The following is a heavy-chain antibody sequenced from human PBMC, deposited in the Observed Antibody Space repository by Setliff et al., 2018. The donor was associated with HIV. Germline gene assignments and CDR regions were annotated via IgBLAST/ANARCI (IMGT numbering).Heavy chain of an antibody. Sequence: PSETLSLICTVSGGSISSHYWSWIRQPPGKGLEWIGHIYTSGSTNYNPSLKSRVTMSVGTSKNQFSLKLSSVTAADTAVYYCARETVVTPAGHYYYMDVWGKGTTDTVSS. CDR1: GGSISSHY. CDR2: IYTSGST. CDR3: ARETVVTPAGHYYYMDV. J-gene: IGHJ6*03. D-gene: IGHD2-21*02. V-gene: IGHV4-4*07.